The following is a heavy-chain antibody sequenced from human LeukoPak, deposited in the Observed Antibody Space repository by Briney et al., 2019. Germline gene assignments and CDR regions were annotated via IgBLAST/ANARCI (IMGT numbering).Heavy chain of an antibody. D-gene: IGHD6-13*01. CDR1: EFTFGDYL. J-gene: IGHJ4*02. Sequence: SGGSLRLSCAASEFTFGDYLMHWVRQVPGKGLVWVSHINTDGSSPTYGDSAKGRFTVSRDNAKNTLFLQMNRLRVEDTAVYYCARGTAATAGIGYWGQGTLVTVSS. V-gene: IGHV3-74*01. CDR2: INTDGSSP. CDR3: ARGTAATAGIGY.